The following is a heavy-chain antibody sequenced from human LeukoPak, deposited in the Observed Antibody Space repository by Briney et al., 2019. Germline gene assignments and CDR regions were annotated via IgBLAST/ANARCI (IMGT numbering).Heavy chain of an antibody. Sequence: GGSLRLSCAASGFTFSIYSMTWVRRAPGKGLEWVAYISSRSSTIYYTDSVRGRFTISRDNAKYSLFLQMNSLRDDDTAVYYCARDYSGSGSFDYWGQGTLVTVSS. CDR2: ISSRSSTI. V-gene: IGHV3-48*02. CDR3: ARDYSGSGSFDY. D-gene: IGHD3-10*01. J-gene: IGHJ4*02. CDR1: GFTFSIYS.